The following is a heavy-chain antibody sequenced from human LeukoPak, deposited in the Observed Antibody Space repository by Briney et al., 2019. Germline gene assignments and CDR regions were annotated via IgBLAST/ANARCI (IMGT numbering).Heavy chain of an antibody. V-gene: IGHV3-23*01. Sequence: PGGSLRLSCAASGFTFSTYAMSWVRQAPGKGLEWVSAISVSAGSTYYADSVKGRFTISRDNSKNTLYLQMNSLRAEDTAVYYCATLRGAYYDYVWGSYRFDYWGQGTLVTVSS. CDR1: GFTFSTYA. D-gene: IGHD3-16*02. CDR2: ISVSAGST. CDR3: ATLRGAYYDYVWGSYRFDY. J-gene: IGHJ4*02.